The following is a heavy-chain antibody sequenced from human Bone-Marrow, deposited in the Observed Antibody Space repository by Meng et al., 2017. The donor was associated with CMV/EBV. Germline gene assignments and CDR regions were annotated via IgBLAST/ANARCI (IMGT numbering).Heavy chain of an antibody. V-gene: IGHV3-53*01. CDR2: IYSGGST. J-gene: IGHJ4*02. Sequence: LSLTCAASGFTVSSNYMSWVRQAPGKGLEWVSVIYSGGSTYYADSVKGRFTISRDNAENSLYLQMNSLRAEDTAMYYCARVRYYDSSGTPGDVDCWCQGTLVTVSS. CDR1: GFTVSSNY. D-gene: IGHD3-22*01. CDR3: ARVRYYDSSGTPGDVDC.